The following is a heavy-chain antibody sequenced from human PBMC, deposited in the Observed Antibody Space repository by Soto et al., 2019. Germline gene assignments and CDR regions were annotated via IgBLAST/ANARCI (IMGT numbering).Heavy chain of an antibody. CDR1: GFTFSSYA. CDR3: AKVLLGYCSSTSCSDFDY. CDR2: ISGSGGST. J-gene: IGHJ4*02. Sequence: PGGSLRLSCAASGFTFSSYAMSWVRQAPGKGLEWVSAISGSGGSTYYADSVKGRFTISRDNSKNTLYLQMNSLRAEDTAVYYCAKVLLGYCSSTSCSDFDYWGQGTLDTGSS. D-gene: IGHD2-2*01. V-gene: IGHV3-23*01.